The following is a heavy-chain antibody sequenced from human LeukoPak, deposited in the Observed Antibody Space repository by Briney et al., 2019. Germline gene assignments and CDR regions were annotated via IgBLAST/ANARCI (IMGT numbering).Heavy chain of an antibody. CDR3: ARGSRYTAMVTAGVDY. D-gene: IGHD5-18*01. CDR1: GYTFTSYD. J-gene: IGHJ4*02. Sequence: ASVKVSCKASGYTFTSYDINWMRQATGQGLEWMGWMNPNSGNTGYAQKFQGRVTMTRKTSISTAYMELSSLRSEVTAVYYCARGSRYTAMVTAGVDYWGQGTLVTVSS. V-gene: IGHV1-8*01. CDR2: MNPNSGNT.